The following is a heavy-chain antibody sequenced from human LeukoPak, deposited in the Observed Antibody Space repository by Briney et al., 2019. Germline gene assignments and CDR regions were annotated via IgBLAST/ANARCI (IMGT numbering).Heavy chain of an antibody. CDR2: ISYDGNNK. D-gene: IGHD2-15*01. J-gene: IGHJ4*02. V-gene: IGHV3-30*18. Sequence: GGSLRLSCVASRFNFRNYGMHWVRQAPGKGLEWVAVISYDGNNKYYADSVKGRFTVSRGKNTLYLQLNSLRPEDTAVYYCAKDRGGPGAYYFDYWGQGTLVTVSS. CDR1: RFNFRNYG. CDR3: AKDRGGPGAYYFDY.